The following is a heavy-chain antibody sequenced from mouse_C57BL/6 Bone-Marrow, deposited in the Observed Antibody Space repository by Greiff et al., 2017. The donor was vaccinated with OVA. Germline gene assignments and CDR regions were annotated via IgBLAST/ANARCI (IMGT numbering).Heavy chain of an antibody. V-gene: IGHV5-6*01. J-gene: IGHJ4*01. CDR1: GFTFSSYG. D-gene: IGHD2-1*01. Sequence: EVKLMESGGDLVKPGGSLKLSCAASGFTFSSYGMSWVRQTPDQRLEWVATISRGGSYTYYPDRVKGRFTLSRDNAKNTLYLQMSSLKAEDTAMYYCARHAVYYGNYVYYDMDDWGKGTSVTVSS. CDR2: ISRGGSYT. CDR3: ARHAVYYGNYVYYDMDD.